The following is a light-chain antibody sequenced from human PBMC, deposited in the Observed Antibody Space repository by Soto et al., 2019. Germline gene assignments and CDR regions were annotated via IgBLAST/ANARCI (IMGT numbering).Light chain of an antibody. CDR3: QQYSTSPT. J-gene: IGKJ4*01. Sequence: EPVLTQSPATLSLSPGERATLSCGASQTVSSSYVAWYQQKPGLAPRLLIYDVSSRATSIPDRFSGSGSGTDFTLTISRLEPEDFAVYYCQQYSTSPTFGGGTKVDIK. V-gene: IGKV3D-20*01. CDR1: QTVSSSY. CDR2: DVS.